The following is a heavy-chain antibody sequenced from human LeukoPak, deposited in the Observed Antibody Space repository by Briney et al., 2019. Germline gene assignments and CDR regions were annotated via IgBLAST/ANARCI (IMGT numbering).Heavy chain of an antibody. Sequence: PGGSLRLSCAASGFTFSDYYMSWIRQAPGKGLEWVSYISSSSSYTNYADSVKGRFTISRDNSRNTLYLRMNSLRAEDTAVYYCAKEDRTPNWFDPWGQGTLVTVSS. J-gene: IGHJ5*02. V-gene: IGHV3-11*05. D-gene: IGHD1-14*01. CDR1: GFTFSDYY. CDR3: AKEDRTPNWFDP. CDR2: ISSSSSYT.